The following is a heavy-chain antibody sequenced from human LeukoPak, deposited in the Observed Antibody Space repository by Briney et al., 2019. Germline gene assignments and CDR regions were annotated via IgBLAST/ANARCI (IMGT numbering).Heavy chain of an antibody. Sequence: PGRSLRLSCAASGFTFSSYAMHWVRQAPGKGLEWVAVISYDGSNKYYADSVKGRFTISRDNSKNTLYLQMNSLRAEDTAVYYCARDFSGVVPAAYDYWGQGTLVTVSS. J-gene: IGHJ4*02. CDR2: ISYDGSNK. CDR1: GFTFSSYA. V-gene: IGHV3-30*04. CDR3: ARDFSGVVPAAYDY. D-gene: IGHD2-2*01.